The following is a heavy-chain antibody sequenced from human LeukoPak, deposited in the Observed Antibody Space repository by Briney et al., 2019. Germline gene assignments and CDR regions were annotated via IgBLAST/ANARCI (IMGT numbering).Heavy chain of an antibody. CDR3: ARVPSGYSSGWYYFDY. D-gene: IGHD6-19*01. CDR1: GFTFSNGW. CDR2: ISSSSSYI. J-gene: IGHJ4*02. V-gene: IGHV3-21*01. Sequence: GGSLRLSCAVSGFTFSNGWMNWVRQAPGKGLEWVSSISSSSSYIYYADSVKGRFTISRDNAKNSLYLQMNSLRAEDTAVYYCARVPSGYSSGWYYFDYWGQGTLVTVSS.